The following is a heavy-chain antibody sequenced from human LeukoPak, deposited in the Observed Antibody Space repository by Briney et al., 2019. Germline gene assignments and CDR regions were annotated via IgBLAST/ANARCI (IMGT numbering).Heavy chain of an antibody. J-gene: IGHJ4*02. V-gene: IGHV3-21*01. Sequence: GGSLRLSCAASGFTFSSYSMNWVRQAPGKGLEWVSSISSSSSCIYYADSVKGRFTISRDNAKNSLYLQMNSLRAEDTAVYYCALTYYYGSGSFDYWGQGTLVTVSS. CDR3: ALTYYYGSGSFDY. CDR1: GFTFSSYS. D-gene: IGHD3-10*01. CDR2: ISSSSSCI.